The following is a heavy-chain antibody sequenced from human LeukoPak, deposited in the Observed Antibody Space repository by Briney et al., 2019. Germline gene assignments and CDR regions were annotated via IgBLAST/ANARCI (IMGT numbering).Heavy chain of an antibody. Sequence: SETLSLTCTVSGGSISSYYWSWIRQPPGKGLEWIGYIYYSGSTNYNPSLKSRVTISVDTSKYQFSLKLSSVTAADTAVYYCARDAGYSSSWDHAFDIWGQGTMVTVSS. CDR1: GGSISSYY. D-gene: IGHD6-13*01. CDR2: IYYSGST. CDR3: ARDAGYSSSWDHAFDI. J-gene: IGHJ3*02. V-gene: IGHV4-59*01.